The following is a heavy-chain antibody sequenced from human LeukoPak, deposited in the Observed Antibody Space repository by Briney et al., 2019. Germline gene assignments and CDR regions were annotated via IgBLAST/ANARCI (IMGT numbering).Heavy chain of an antibody. CDR3: AGWIQRERGFDP. CDR2: ISGSGGST. CDR1: GFTFSSYA. V-gene: IGHV3-23*01. D-gene: IGHD5-18*01. J-gene: IGHJ5*02. Sequence: GGSLRLSCAASGFTFSSYAMSWVRQAPGKGLEWVSAISGSGGSTYYADSVKGRFTISRDNSKNPPYLQTNSLRGEDTGVYYCAGWIQRERGFDPWGEGNLVTVSS.